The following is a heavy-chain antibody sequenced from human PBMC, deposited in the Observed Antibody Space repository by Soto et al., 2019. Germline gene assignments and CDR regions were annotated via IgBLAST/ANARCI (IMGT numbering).Heavy chain of an antibody. CDR1: GGSISSSNYY. CDR2: VFYTGFT. D-gene: IGHD1-20*01. CDR3: ATSQKGYNWNYFDH. V-gene: IGHV4-39*01. J-gene: IGHJ4*02. Sequence: SLTCTVSGGSISSSNYYWGWIRQPPGKGLEWIGSVFYTGFTSYNPSLESRVSVSVDTSKNQFSLKVSGVSAADTAVYYCATSQKGYNWNYFDHWGQGALVTVSS.